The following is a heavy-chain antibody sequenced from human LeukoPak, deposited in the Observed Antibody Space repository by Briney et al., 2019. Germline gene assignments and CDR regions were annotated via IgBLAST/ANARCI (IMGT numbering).Heavy chain of an antibody. CDR1: GFPLSRYS. CDR3: AKDRVVVVTDPFDY. Sequence: GSLEPSLGGSGFPLSRYSMGRGPPAPGKGLGGGSTISGSGGSTYYADSVKGRFTISRDNSKNTLYLQMNSLRAEDTAVYYCAKDRVVVVTDPFDYWGQGTLVTVSS. CDR2: ISGSGGST. J-gene: IGHJ4*02. D-gene: IGHD2-21*02. V-gene: IGHV3-23*01.